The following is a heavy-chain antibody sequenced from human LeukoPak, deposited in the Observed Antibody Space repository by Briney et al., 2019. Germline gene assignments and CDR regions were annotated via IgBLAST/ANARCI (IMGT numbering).Heavy chain of an antibody. CDR1: GFTFSSYA. V-gene: IGHV3-30*04. CDR2: ISYDGSNK. J-gene: IGHJ6*04. CDR3: AREIAAAGYYYYYYGMDV. D-gene: IGHD6-13*01. Sequence: PGRSLRLSCAASGFTFSSYAMHWVRQAPDKGLEWVAVISYDGSNKYYADSVKGRFTISRDNSKNTLYLQMNSLRAEDTAVYYCAREIAAAGYYYYYYGMDVWGKGTTVTVSS.